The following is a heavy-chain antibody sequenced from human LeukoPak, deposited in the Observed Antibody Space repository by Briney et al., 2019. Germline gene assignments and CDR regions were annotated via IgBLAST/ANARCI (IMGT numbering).Heavy chain of an antibody. D-gene: IGHD2-2*01. J-gene: IGHJ3*02. CDR2: ISSSSSTI. CDR3: ARGGYCSSTSCYRDAFDI. V-gene: IGHV3-48*04. CDR1: GFTFSSYS. Sequence: PGGSLRLSCAASGFTFSSYSMNWVRQAPGKGLEWVSYISSSSSTIYYADSVKGRFTISRDNAKNSLYLQMNSLRAEDTAVYYCARGGYCSSTSCYRDAFDIWGQGTMVTVSS.